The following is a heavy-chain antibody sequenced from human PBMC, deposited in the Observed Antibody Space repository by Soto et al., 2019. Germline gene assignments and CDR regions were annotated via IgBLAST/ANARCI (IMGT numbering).Heavy chain of an antibody. CDR2: IYYSGST. V-gene: IGHV4-59*01. D-gene: IGHD6-13*01. CDR1: GGYISSYY. Sequence: SETLSLTCTVSGGYISSYYWSWIRQPPGKGLEWIGYIYYSGSTNYNPSLKSRVTISVATSKNQFSLKLSSVTAADTAVYYCARDSGSSSWYGFGAFDIWGQGTMVTVSS. CDR3: ARDSGSSSWYGFGAFDI. J-gene: IGHJ3*02.